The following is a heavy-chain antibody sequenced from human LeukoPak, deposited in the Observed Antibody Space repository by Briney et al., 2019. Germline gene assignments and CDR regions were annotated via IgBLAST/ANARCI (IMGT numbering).Heavy chain of an antibody. CDR2: IRSKAYGGTT. CDR1: GFTFSNYW. J-gene: IGHJ3*02. D-gene: IGHD3-10*01. Sequence: TGGSLRLSCAASGFTFSNYWMSWVRQAPGKGLEWVGFIRSKAYGGTTEYAASVKGRFTISRDDSKSIAYLQMNSLKTEDTAVYYCTRARNSGSGSYAFDIWGQGTMVTVSS. CDR3: TRARNSGSGSYAFDI. V-gene: IGHV3-49*04.